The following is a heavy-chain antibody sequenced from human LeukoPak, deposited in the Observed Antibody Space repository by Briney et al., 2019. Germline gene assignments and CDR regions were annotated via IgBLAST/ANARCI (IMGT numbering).Heavy chain of an antibody. CDR2: INPNSDGT. CDR3: ARADRLHGGPYLIGP. V-gene: IGHV1-2*02. J-gene: IGHJ5*02. Sequence: ASVKVSCKTSGYSFTDYYMHWVRQAPGQGLEWMGCINPNSDGTSSAQKFQGRVTMTRDTSITTVYMAVRWLTSDDTAIYYCARADRLHGGPYLIGPWGLGTLVTVSS. CDR1: GYSFTDYY. D-gene: IGHD2-21*01.